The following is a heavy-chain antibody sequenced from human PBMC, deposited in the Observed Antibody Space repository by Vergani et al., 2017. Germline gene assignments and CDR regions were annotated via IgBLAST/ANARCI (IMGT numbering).Heavy chain of an antibody. CDR3: ARSKMYSSGWGDYYYGMDV. Sequence: EVQLVQSGAEVKKPGESLKISCKGSGYSFTSYWIGWVRQMPGKGLEWMVIIYPGDSDTRYSPSFQGHVTISADTCIRTAYLQWSSLKASDTAMYCCARSKMYSSGWGDYYYGMDVWGQGTTVTVSS. CDR1: GYSFTSYW. CDR2: IYPGDSDT. D-gene: IGHD6-19*01. V-gene: IGHV5-51*01. J-gene: IGHJ6*02.